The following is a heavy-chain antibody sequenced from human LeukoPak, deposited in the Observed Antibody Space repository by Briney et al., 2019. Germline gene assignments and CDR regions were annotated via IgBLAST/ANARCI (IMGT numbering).Heavy chain of an antibody. Sequence: SETLSLTCTVSGGSISSSSYYWGWIRQPPGKGLEWIGSIYYSGSTYYSPSLKSRVTISVDTSKNQFSLKLSSVTAADTAVYYCASMYYDFWSGSLPLFDYWGQGTLVTVSS. CDR1: GGSISSSSYY. J-gene: IGHJ4*02. D-gene: IGHD3-3*01. CDR3: ASMYYDFWSGSLPLFDY. V-gene: IGHV4-39*07. CDR2: IYYSGST.